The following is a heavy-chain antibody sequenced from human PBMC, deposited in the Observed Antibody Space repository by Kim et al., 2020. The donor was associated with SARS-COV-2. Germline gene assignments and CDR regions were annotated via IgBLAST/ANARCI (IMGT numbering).Heavy chain of an antibody. J-gene: IGHJ6*02. Sequence: ASVKVSCKASGYTFTSYDINWVRQATGQGLEWMGWMNPNSGNTGYARKFRGRVTMTRNTALSTAYMELSSLRSEDTAVYYCAGATRDIPKILWFEVFYYYDMDVGGQGTTVTVSS. D-gene: IGHD3-10*01. CDR3: AGATRDIPKILWFEVFYYYDMDV. V-gene: IGHV1-8*01. CDR2: MNPNSGNT. CDR1: GYTFTSYD.